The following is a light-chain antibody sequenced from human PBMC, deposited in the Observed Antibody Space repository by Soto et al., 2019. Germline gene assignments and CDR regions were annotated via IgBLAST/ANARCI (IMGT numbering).Light chain of an antibody. CDR2: AAS. CDR1: QNINTF. V-gene: IGKV1-39*01. Sequence: IQMTQAPSSLSASVGDRVTLTCRASQNINTFLNWYQQKPGKAPQLLIFAASRLQSGVPSRFXXRRSGTDFTLTISSVRPEDFATYYCQQSYNQPLLYTFGQGTKLEL. CDR3: QQSYNQPLLYT. J-gene: IGKJ2*01.